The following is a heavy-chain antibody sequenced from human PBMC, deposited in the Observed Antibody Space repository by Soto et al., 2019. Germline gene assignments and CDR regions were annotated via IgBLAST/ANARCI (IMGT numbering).Heavy chain of an antibody. Sequence: SETLSLTCAVYGGSFSGYYWSWIRQPPGKGLEWIGEINHSGSXXXXXXXXXXXXXXVDTSKNQFSLKLSSVTAADTAVYYCARERKYSSSSPLYYYYGMDVWGQGTTVTVSS. CDR2: INHSGSX. J-gene: IGHJ6*02. V-gene: IGHV4-34*01. D-gene: IGHD6-6*01. CDR3: ARERKYSSSSPLYYYYGMDV. CDR1: GGSFSGYY.